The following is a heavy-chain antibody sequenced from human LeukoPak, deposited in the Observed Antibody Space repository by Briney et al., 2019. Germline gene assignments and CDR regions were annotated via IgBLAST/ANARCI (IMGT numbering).Heavy chain of an antibody. CDR3: VRGQWNSIYYFDS. CDR1: GGSISSYY. D-gene: IGHD6-19*01. V-gene: IGHV4-59*08. J-gene: IGHJ4*02. CDR2: IYYSGST. Sequence: SETLSLTCTVSGGSISSYYWSWIRQPPGKGLEWIGYIYYSGSTNYNPSLKSRVTISVDTSKNQFSLQLNSVTPEDTAIYYCVRGQWNSIYYFDSWGQGTLVTVSS.